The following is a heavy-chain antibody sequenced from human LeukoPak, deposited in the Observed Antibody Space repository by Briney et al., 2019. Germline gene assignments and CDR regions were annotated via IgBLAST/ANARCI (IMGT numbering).Heavy chain of an antibody. V-gene: IGHV3-7*01. Sequence: PGGSLRLSCAASGFTFSSYWMSWVRQAPGKGLEWVANIKQDGSEKYYVDSVKGRFTISRDNAKNSLYLQMNSLRAEDTAVYYCAGDVPGYYYYYIDVWGKGTTVTVSS. CDR2: IKQDGSEK. D-gene: IGHD1-14*01. CDR1: GFTFSSYW. J-gene: IGHJ6*03. CDR3: AGDVPGYYYYYIDV.